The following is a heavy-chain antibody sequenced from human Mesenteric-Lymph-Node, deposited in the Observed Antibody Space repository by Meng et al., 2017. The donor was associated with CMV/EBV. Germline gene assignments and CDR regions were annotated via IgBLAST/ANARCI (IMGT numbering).Heavy chain of an antibody. V-gene: IGHV3-21*01. J-gene: IGHJ4*02. CDR1: SFTFSLYG. D-gene: IGHD3-16*01. CDR3: VRDLGGDRGY. CDR2: ISSRSEYI. Sequence: GESLKISCTASSFTFSLYGMNWVRQAPGKGPEWVSFISSRSEYIYYVDSVKGRFTVSRDNAQNSLYLQMNSLRDEDTAMYYCVRDLGGDRGYWGQGTLVTVSS.